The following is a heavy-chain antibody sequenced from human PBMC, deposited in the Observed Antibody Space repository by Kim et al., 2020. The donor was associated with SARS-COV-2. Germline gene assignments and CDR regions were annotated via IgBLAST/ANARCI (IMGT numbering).Heavy chain of an antibody. Sequence: GESLQISCKGSGYSFTSYWIGWVRQMPGKGLEWMGIIYPGDSDTRYSPSFQGQVTISADKSISTAYLQWSSLKASDTAMYYCARHVGGVYYDSSGYLDYWGQGTLVTVSS. CDR1: GYSFTSYW. CDR2: IYPGDSDT. J-gene: IGHJ4*02. D-gene: IGHD3-22*01. V-gene: IGHV5-51*01. CDR3: ARHVGGVYYDSSGYLDY.